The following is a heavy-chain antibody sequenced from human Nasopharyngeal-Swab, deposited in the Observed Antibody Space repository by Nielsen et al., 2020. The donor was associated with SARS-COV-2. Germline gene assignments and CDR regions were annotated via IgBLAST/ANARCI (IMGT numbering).Heavy chain of an antibody. Sequence: SETLSLTCTVSGGSISGYYWSWIRQPPGKGLEWIGYVYNSGSTKYNPSLKSRVTVSGDTSKNQFSLKLSSVTAADTAVYYCARGGDGGLAHFDYWGQGNLVTVSS. D-gene: IGHD2-21*01. J-gene: IGHJ4*02. CDR3: ARGGDGGLAHFDY. CDR1: GGSISGYY. V-gene: IGHV4-59*01. CDR2: VYNSGST.